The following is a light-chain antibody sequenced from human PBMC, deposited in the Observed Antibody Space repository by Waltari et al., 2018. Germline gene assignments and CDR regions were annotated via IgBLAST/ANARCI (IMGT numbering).Light chain of an antibody. CDR3: SSYTSSSTLV. J-gene: IGLJ2*01. V-gene: IGLV2-14*01. CDR1: SSDVGGYNY. Sequence: QSALTQPASVSGSPGQSITISCAGTSSDVGGYNYVSWYQQHPDKAPQLVIYGVSHRPPGFSSPFSGSKSGNPASLTISGLRAEDEADYYCSSYTSSSTLVFGGGTKVTVL. CDR2: GVS.